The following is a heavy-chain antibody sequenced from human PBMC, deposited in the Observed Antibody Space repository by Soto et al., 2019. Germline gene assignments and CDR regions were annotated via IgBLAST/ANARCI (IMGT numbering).Heavy chain of an antibody. V-gene: IGHV1-69*01. CDR1: GGTFSSYA. Sequence: QVQLVQSGAEGKKPGSSVKVSCKASGGTFSSYAISWVRQAPGQGLEWMGGIILIFGTANYAQKFQGRVTITADESTSTAYMDLSSLRSEDTAVYYCARPADYYVSSGYYSRFGYWGQGTLVTVA. CDR2: IILIFGTA. J-gene: IGHJ4*02. CDR3: ARPADYYVSSGYYSRFGY. D-gene: IGHD3-22*01.